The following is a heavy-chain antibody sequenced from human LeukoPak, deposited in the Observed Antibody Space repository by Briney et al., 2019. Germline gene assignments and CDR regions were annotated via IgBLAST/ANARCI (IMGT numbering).Heavy chain of an antibody. CDR2: IIPIFGTA. J-gene: IGHJ4*02. Sequence: SVKVSCKASGGTFSSYAISWVRQAPGQGLEWMGGIIPIFGTANYAQKFQGRVTITADESTSTAYMELSSLRSENTAVYYCARGAWFGESHFDYWGQGTLVTVSS. CDR3: ARGAWFGESHFDY. D-gene: IGHD3-10*01. CDR1: GGTFSSYA. V-gene: IGHV1-69*13.